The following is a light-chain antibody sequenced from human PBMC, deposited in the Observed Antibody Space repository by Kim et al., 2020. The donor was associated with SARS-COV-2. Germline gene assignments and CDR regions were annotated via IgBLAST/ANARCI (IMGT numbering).Light chain of an antibody. CDR1: QSVSSN. Sequence: SPGERATLPCRASQSVSSNLAWYQQKPGQAPRLPIYGASTRATGIPARFSGSESGTEFTLTISSLQSEDFAVYYCQQYNNWPPRNTFGQGTKLEI. CDR2: GAS. CDR3: QQYNNWPPRNT. J-gene: IGKJ2*01. V-gene: IGKV3-15*01.